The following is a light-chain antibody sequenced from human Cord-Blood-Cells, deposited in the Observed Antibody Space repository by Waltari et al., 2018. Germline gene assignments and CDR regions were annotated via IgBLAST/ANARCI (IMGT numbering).Light chain of an antibody. CDR2: DVS. Sequence: QSALTQPASVSASPGPSITIPCTGTSSDVGGYNYVSWYQQHPGKAPKLMIYDVSNRPSGVSNRFSGSKSGNTASLTISGLQAEDEADYYCSSYTSSSTRVFGGGTKLTVL. CDR3: SSYTSSSTRV. CDR1: SSDVGGYNY. J-gene: IGLJ3*02. V-gene: IGLV2-14*03.